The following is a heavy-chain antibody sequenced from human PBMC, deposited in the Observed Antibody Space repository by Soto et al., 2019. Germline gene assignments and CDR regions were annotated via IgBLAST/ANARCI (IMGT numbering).Heavy chain of an antibody. J-gene: IGHJ4*02. CDR2: ISGSGGST. CDR3: ANDVLGLSRVSY. V-gene: IGHV3-23*01. CDR1: GFTFSSYA. D-gene: IGHD2-8*01. Sequence: PGGSLRLSCAASGFTFSSYAMSWVRQAPGKGLEWVSAISGSGGSTYYADSVKGRFTISRDNSKNTLYLQMNSLRAEDTAVYYCANDVLGLSRVSYWGQGTLVTVSS.